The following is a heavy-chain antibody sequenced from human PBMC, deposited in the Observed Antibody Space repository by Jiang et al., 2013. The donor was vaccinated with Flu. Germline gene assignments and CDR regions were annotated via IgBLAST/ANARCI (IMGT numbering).Heavy chain of an antibody. CDR1: GFTFRDYL. Sequence: LVKPGRSLRLSCTGSGFTFRDYLVSWFRQSPGKGLEWVGFIRRRDYGGSTDYAAAVKDRFIISRDDSRNIAYLQMNSLRPEDTGVYFCSRVGATDFDSWGHGTLVTVSS. CDR3: SRVGATDFDS. CDR2: IRRRDYGGST. D-gene: IGHD1-26*01. V-gene: IGHV3-49*05. J-gene: IGHJ4*01.